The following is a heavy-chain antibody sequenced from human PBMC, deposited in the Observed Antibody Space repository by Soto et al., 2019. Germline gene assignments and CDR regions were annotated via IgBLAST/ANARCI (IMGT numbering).Heavy chain of an antibody. CDR1: GYTFSDFD. Sequence: ASVKVSCKASGYTFSDFDINWLRQAAGQGPEWMGWMNAKSGDTFSAQRLQGKFNMTWDTSLSTAYMEVGSLTSDDAAIYYCARGNPFNYAGLDVWGQGTTVTVSS. CDR2: MNAKSGDT. J-gene: IGHJ6*02. CDR3: ARGNPFNYAGLDV. D-gene: IGHD3-16*01. V-gene: IGHV1-8*01.